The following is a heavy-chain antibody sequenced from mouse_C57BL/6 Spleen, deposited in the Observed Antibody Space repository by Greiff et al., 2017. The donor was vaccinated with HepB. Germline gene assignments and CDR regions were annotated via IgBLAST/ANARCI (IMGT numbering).Heavy chain of an antibody. CDR1: GFTFNTYA. D-gene: IGHD5-1*01. Sequence: GGGLVQPKGSLTLSCAASGFTFNTYAMHWVRQAPGKGLEWVARIRSKSSNYATYYADSVKDRFTISRDDSQSMLYLQMNNLKTEDTAMYYCVRDGGTYAEYYFDYWGQGTTLTVSS. CDR3: VRDGGTYAEYYFDY. J-gene: IGHJ2*01. V-gene: IGHV10-3*01. CDR2: IRSKSSNYAT.